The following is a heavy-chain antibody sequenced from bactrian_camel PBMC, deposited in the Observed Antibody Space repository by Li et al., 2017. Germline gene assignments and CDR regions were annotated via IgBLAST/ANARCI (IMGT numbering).Heavy chain of an antibody. Sequence: VQLVESGGGSVQAGGSLRLSCAASGNSLTSSCMAWFRQAPGKERERVARIDSDGSTEYTDSVKGRFIISRDNAKNTHYLQMSSLKFEDTAMYYCALGPVNYWGQGTQVTVS. CDR1: GNSLTSSC. CDR3: ALGPVNY. J-gene: IGHJ4*01. V-gene: IGHV3S6*01. CDR2: IDSDGST.